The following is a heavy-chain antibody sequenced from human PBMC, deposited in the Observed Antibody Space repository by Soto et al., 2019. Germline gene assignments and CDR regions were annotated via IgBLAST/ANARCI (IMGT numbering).Heavy chain of an antibody. CDR3: ALIVVVITPPQPLEYYFDY. D-gene: IGHD3-22*01. J-gene: IGHJ4*02. CDR2: IYPGDSDT. V-gene: IGHV5-51*01. Sequence: PGESLKISCKGSGYSFTSYWIGWVRQMPGKGLEWMGIIYPGDSDTRYSPSFQGQVTISADKSISTAYLQWSSLKASDTAMYYCALIVVVITPPQPLEYYFDYWGQGTLVTVSS. CDR1: GYSFTSYW.